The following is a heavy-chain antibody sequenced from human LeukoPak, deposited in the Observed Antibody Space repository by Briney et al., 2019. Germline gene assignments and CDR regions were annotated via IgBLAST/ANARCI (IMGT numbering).Heavy chain of an antibody. V-gene: IGHV3-23*01. D-gene: IGHD4/OR15-4a*01. Sequence: GGSLRLSCAASGFTFASYAMNWVRQAPGKGLEWVSGIYSDGGTNTGRTFYADSVKGRFTISRDNSKNTLYLQMNSLRAEDTAVYYCARDLSDYGATRFDFWGQGTLVTVSS. CDR1: GFTFASYA. J-gene: IGHJ4*02. CDR2: IYSDGGTNTGRT. CDR3: ARDLSDYGATRFDF.